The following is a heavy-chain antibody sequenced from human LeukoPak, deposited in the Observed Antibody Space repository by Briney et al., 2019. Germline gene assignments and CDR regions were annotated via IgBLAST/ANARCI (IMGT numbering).Heavy chain of an antibody. D-gene: IGHD1-7*01. V-gene: IGHV4-61*02. CDR3: ARLGTWNYDYYYYYMDV. J-gene: IGHJ6*03. CDR1: GGSISSSSYY. Sequence: PSETLSLTCTVSGGSISSSSYYWSWIRQPAGKGLEWIGRIYTSGSTNYNPSLKSRVTMSVDTSKNQFSLKLSSVTAADTAVYYCARLGTWNYDYYYYYMDVWGKGTTVTVSS. CDR2: IYTSGST.